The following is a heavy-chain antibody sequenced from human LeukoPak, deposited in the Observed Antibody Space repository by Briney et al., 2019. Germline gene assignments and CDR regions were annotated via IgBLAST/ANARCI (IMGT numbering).Heavy chain of an antibody. J-gene: IGHJ4*02. D-gene: IGHD6-19*01. CDR1: GFTFSSYA. Sequence: GGSLRLSCAASGFTFSSYAMSWVRQAPGKGLEWVSAISGSGGTTYYADSVKDRFTISRDNSENTLYLQMNSLRAEDTAVYYCAKKRGLGSPFDYWGQGTLVSVSS. CDR3: AKKRGLGSPFDY. CDR2: ISGSGGTT. V-gene: IGHV3-23*01.